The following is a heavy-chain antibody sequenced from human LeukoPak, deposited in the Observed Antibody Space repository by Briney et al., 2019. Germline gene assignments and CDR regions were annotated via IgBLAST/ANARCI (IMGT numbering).Heavy chain of an antibody. CDR3: ARDGGYCSGGSCYSQLYYYYYYMDV. CDR1: GFTFSSYG. Sequence: PGGSLRLSCAASGFTFSSYGMHWVRQAPGKGLEWVAFIRYDGSNKYYADSVKGRFTISRDNSKNTLYLQMNSLRAEDTAVYYCARDGGYCSGGSCYSQLYYYYYYMDVWGKGTTVTVSS. J-gene: IGHJ6*03. CDR2: IRYDGSNK. V-gene: IGHV3-30*02. D-gene: IGHD2-15*01.